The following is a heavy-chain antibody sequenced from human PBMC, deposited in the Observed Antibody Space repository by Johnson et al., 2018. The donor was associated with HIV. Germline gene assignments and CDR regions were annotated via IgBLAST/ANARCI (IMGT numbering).Heavy chain of an antibody. CDR1: GFTFSSYA. D-gene: IGHD7-27*01. CDR2: ISYDGSNK. Sequence: VQLVESGGGVVQPGRSLRLSCAASGFTFSSYAMHWVRQAPGKGLEWVAVISYDGSNKYYADSVKGRFTISRDNSKNTLYLQMNSLRAEDTAVYYCAKPETGELSDACDIWGQGTMVTVSS. V-gene: IGHV3-30-3*01. J-gene: IGHJ3*02. CDR3: AKPETGELSDACDI.